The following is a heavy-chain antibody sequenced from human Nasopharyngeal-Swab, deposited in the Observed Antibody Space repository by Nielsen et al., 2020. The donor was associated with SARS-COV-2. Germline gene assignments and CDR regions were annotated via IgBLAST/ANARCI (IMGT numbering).Heavy chain of an antibody. CDR1: GFTFSSYG. CDR2: ISYDGSNK. V-gene: IGHV3-30*03. J-gene: IGHJ3*02. CDR3: ARDGAAWDAFDI. D-gene: IGHD6-25*01. Sequence: GESLKISCAASGFTFSSYGMHWVRQAPGKGLEWVAVISYDGSNKYYADSVKGRFTISRDNSKNTLYLQMNSLRAEDTAAYYCARDGAAWDAFDIWGQGTMVTVSS.